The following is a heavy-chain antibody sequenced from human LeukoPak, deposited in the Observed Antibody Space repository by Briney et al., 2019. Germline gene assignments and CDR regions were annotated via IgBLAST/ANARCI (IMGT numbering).Heavy chain of an antibody. V-gene: IGHV4-61*02. CDR2: IYTTGST. CDR1: GGSISSGSYY. Sequence: SETLSLTCTVSGGSISSGSYYWSWIRQPAGKGLEWIGRIYTTGSTNYNPSLKSRVTISGDTSKNRFSLKLSSATAADTAVYYCAREGRDYDSSGYPYYYYSMDVWGQGTTVPVSS. J-gene: IGHJ6*02. D-gene: IGHD3-22*01. CDR3: AREGRDYDSSGYPYYYYSMDV.